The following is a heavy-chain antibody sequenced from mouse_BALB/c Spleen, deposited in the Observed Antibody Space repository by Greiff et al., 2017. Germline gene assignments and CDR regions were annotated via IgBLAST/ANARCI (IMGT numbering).Heavy chain of an antibody. CDR1: GFTFSSFG. CDR2: ISSGSSTI. Sequence: EVKVEESGGGLVQPGGSRKLSCAASGFTFSSFGMHWVRQAPEKGLEWVAYISSGSSTIYYADTVKGRFTISRDNPKNTLFLQMTSLRSEDTAMYYCARSYGNYYFDYWGQGTTLTVSS. V-gene: IGHV5-17*02. CDR3: ARSYGNYYFDY. J-gene: IGHJ2*01. D-gene: IGHD2-10*02.